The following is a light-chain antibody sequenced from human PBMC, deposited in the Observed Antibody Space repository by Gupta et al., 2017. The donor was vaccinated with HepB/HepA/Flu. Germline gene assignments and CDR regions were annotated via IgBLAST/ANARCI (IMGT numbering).Light chain of an antibody. CDR2: DAS. Sequence: DIQRTQSPSSLSASVGDRVPITCRASQSVDTYLSWYQQKPGKAPVLLIYDASTLQSGVPSRFSGSGSGTHFTLTINTLQPEDFATYFCQRGHNPPGITFGGGTKVEI. CDR3: QRGHNPPGIT. J-gene: IGKJ4*01. V-gene: IGKV1-39*01. CDR1: QSVDTY.